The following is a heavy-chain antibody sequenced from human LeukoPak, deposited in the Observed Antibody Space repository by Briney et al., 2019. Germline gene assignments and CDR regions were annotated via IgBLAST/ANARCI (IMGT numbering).Heavy chain of an antibody. J-gene: IGHJ5*02. D-gene: IGHD6-6*01. CDR2: ISAYNGNT. CDR1: GYTFTSYG. V-gene: IGHV1-18*01. CDR3: ATEGRSIWFDP. Sequence: ASVKVSCKASGYTFTSYGISWVRQAPGQGLEWMGWISAYNGNTNYAQKLQGRVTMTEDTSTDTAYMELSSLRSEDTAVYYCATEGRSIWFDPWGQGTLVTVSS.